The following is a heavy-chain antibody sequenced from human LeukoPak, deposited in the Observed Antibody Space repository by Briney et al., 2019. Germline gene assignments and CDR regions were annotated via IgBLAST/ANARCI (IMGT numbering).Heavy chain of an antibody. D-gene: IGHD6-13*01. CDR1: GFTFSSYG. CDR2: ISYDGSNK. V-gene: IGHV3-30*03. Sequence: GRSLRLSCAASGFTFSSYGMHWVRQAPGKWLEWVAVISYDGSNKYYADSVKGRFTISRDNSKNTLYLQMNSLRAEDTAVYYCARDYSWGGIAAAWGYYYYYMDVWGKGTTVTVSS. J-gene: IGHJ6*03. CDR3: ARDYSWGGIAAAWGYYYYYMDV.